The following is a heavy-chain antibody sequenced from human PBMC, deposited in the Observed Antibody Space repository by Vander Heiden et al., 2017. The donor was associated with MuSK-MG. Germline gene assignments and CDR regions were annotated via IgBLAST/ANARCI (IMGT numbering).Heavy chain of an antibody. D-gene: IGHD2-21*01. J-gene: IGHJ5*02. CDR1: GYTFTGYY. V-gene: IGHV1-2*07. CDR3: AREGTFLGVCGGDCYSPFDP. Sequence: QEQLVQSGAVVKKHGGSVKVSCDASGYTFTGYYIHCVRQAPGEGLGSMGWINPNSGGTNYAHKFQGRVTMTRDTSISTAYMELSRLRSVDTAVYYCAREGTFLGVCGGDCYSPFDPWGQGTLVTVSS. CDR2: INPNSGGT.